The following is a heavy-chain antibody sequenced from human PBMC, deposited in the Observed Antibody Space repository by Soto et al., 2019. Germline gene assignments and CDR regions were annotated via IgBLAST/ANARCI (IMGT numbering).Heavy chain of an antibody. CDR3: AREDYYDSSGYYIPFDY. Sequence: GGSMRLSCAASGFTFSSYGMHWVRKDPGKGLEWVAVIWYDGSNKYYADSVKGRFTISRDNSKNTLYLQMNSLRAEDTAVYYCAREDYYDSSGYYIPFDYWGQGTLVTVSS. CDR1: GFTFSSYG. CDR2: IWYDGSNK. V-gene: IGHV3-33*01. D-gene: IGHD3-22*01. J-gene: IGHJ4*02.